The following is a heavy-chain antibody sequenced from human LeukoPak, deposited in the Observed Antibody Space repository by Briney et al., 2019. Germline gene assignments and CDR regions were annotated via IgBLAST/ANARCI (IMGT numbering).Heavy chain of an antibody. V-gene: IGHV3-74*03. D-gene: IGHD2-2*01. Sequence: GGSLRLSCAASGFTFSSYYMHWVRQAPGKGLVWVSRINSDGSSTTYADSVKGRFTISRDNAKSTLCLQMNSLRAEDTAVYHCARVPHCSSSSCYSWFDPWGQGTLVTVSS. CDR3: ARVPHCSSSSCYSWFDP. CDR1: GFTFSSYY. CDR2: INSDGSST. J-gene: IGHJ5*02.